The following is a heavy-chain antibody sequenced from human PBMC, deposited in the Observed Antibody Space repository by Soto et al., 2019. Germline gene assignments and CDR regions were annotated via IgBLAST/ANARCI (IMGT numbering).Heavy chain of an antibody. CDR2: IYYCGST. V-gene: IGHV4-30-4*01. CDR1: GGSISSGDYY. Sequence: SETLSLTCTVSGGSISSGDYYWSWIRQPPGKGLEWIGYIYYCGSTYYNPSLKSRVTISVDTSKNQFSLKLSSVTAADTAVYYCARDLMPTYYYYGMDVWGQGTTVTVSS. CDR3: ARDLMPTYYYYGMDV. J-gene: IGHJ6*02. D-gene: IGHD2-2*01.